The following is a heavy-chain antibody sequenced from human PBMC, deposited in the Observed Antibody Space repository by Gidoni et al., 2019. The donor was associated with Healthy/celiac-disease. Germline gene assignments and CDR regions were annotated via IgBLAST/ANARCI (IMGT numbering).Heavy chain of an antibody. V-gene: IGHV2-5*01. D-gene: IGHD3-16*01. Sequence: QLTFKDSGPTLVKPTPTLTLTCTFPGFSPTTSGVGVGWIRQPPGKALEWLALIYWNDDKRYSPSLKSRLTITKDTSKNQVVLTMTNMDPVDTATYYCAHTRWGVWAFDIWGQGTMVTVSS. J-gene: IGHJ3*02. CDR2: IYWNDDK. CDR1: GFSPTTSGVG. CDR3: AHTRWGVWAFDI.